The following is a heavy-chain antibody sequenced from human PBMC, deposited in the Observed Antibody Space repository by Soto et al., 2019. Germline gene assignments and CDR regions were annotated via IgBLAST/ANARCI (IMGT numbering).Heavy chain of an antibody. V-gene: IGHV3-23*01. Sequence: EVLLLESGGGLVQPGGSLRLSCEASGFSFSSFAMNWVRQAPGKGLEWVSAIGDSGASTYYADSVKGRFTISRDNSRNTLSLQLNPMRADDTAVYYFAKGVELHVWGNGTTVTVSS. CDR2: IGDSGAST. CDR1: GFSFSSFA. D-gene: IGHD1-26*01. CDR3: AKGVELHV. J-gene: IGHJ6*01.